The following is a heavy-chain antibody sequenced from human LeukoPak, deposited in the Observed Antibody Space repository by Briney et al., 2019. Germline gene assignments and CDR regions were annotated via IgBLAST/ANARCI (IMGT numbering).Heavy chain of an antibody. J-gene: IGHJ5*02. CDR1: GGSISSYY. CDR2: IYTSGST. CDR3: ARESNTRGGYYQNWFDP. D-gene: IGHD3-22*01. Sequence: SETLSLTCTVSGGSISSYYWSWIRQPAGKGLEWIGRIYTSGSTNYNPSLKSRVTISVDTSKNQFSLKLSSVTAADTAVYYCARESNTRGGYYQNWFDPWGQGTLVTVSS. V-gene: IGHV4-4*07.